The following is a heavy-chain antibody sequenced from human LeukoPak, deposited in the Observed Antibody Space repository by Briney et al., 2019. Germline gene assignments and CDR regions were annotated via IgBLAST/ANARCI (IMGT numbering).Heavy chain of an antibody. Sequence: GGSLRLSCAASGFTFMSHEMNWVRQAPGKGQEWVSYISPSGSTMYYADSVKGRFTISRDNARNSLYLQMNSLRAEDTAVYYCAREGYSEILGAFDLWGQGTMVTVSS. D-gene: IGHD1-26*01. J-gene: IGHJ3*01. CDR3: AREGYSEILGAFDL. V-gene: IGHV3-48*03. CDR2: ISPSGSTM. CDR1: GFTFMSHE.